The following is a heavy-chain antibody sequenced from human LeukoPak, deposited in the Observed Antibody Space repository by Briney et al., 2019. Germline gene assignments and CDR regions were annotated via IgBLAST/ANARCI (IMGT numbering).Heavy chain of an antibody. D-gene: IGHD3-3*01. V-gene: IGHV3-23*01. CDR2: ISGGGTT. J-gene: IGHJ6*03. Sequence: PGGSLRLSCAASGFTFSSYAMSWVRQAPGKGLEWVSTISGGGTTYYADSVKGRFTIPRDNSKNTLYLQMNSLRAEDTAVYYCAKVPMGYDFGRSYMDVWGKGTTVTVSS. CDR1: GFTFSSYA. CDR3: AKVPMGYDFGRSYMDV.